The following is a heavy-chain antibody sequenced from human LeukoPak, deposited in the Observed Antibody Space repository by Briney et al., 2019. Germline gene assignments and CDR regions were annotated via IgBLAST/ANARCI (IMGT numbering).Heavy chain of an antibody. J-gene: IGHJ6*03. CDR2: ISNEGGT. Sequence: PGGSLRLSCAASGFTVSSYYMSWVRQAPGKGLESVSVISNEGGTYYADSVKGRFTISRDNAKNSLYLQMNSLRAEDTALYYCARTVTIFGLNYYYYYYMDVWGKGTTVTVSS. D-gene: IGHD3-3*01. V-gene: IGHV3-53*01. CDR1: GFTVSSYY. CDR3: ARTVTIFGLNYYYYYYMDV.